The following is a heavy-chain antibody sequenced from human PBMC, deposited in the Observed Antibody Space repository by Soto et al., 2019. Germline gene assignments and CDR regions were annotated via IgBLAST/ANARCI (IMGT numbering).Heavy chain of an antibody. D-gene: IGHD2-15*01. Sequence: SETPSLTCAVSGGSISSGGYYWSWIRQHPGKGLEWIGHIYYSGSTYYNPSLKSRVTISVDTSKNQFSLKLSSVTAADTAVYYCARRYGGNFDYWGQGTLVTSPQ. CDR2: IYYSGST. V-gene: IGHV4-31*11. CDR1: GGSISSGGYY. J-gene: IGHJ4*02. CDR3: ARRYGGNFDY.